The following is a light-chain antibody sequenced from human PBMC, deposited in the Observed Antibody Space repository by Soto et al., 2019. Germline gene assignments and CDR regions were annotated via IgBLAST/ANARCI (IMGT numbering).Light chain of an antibody. CDR1: QSGSSSY. J-gene: IGKJ2*01. V-gene: IGKV3-20*01. CDR2: DAS. CDR3: QQYGSSPYT. Sequence: EMVLTQSPGTLSLSPGERATLSCRASQSGSSSYLAWYQQKPGQAPRLLIYDASSRATGIPDRFSGSGSGTDFTLTISRLEPEDFAVYFCQQYGSSPYTFGQRTKLEIK.